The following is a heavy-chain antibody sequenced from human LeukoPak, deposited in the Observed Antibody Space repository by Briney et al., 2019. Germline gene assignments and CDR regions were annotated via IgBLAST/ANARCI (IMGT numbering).Heavy chain of an antibody. CDR3: ARYDYHFRSPYPYRCFDP. CDR1: GDSITSYY. V-gene: IGHV4-59*01. J-gene: IGHJ5*02. Sequence: NTSETLCLTCSVSGDSITSYYWSWIRQAPGKGLEWVGYIYYTGSTNYNPSLKSQVPMSVDTSKNQISLKLNSVTAADTAVYYCARYDYHFRSPYPYRCFDPLVPGTLVSVSS. CDR2: IYYTGST. D-gene: IGHD3-3*01.